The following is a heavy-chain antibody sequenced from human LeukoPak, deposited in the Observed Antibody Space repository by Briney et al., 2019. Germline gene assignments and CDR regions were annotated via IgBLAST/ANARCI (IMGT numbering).Heavy chain of an antibody. V-gene: IGHV4-39*01. Sequence: SETLSLTCTVSGGSISSSSYYWGWIRQPPGKGLEWIGSIYYSGSTYYNPSLKSRVTISVDTSKNQFSLKLSSVTAADTAVYYCARKEGHIVVVTGSFDPWGQGTLVTVSS. CDR1: GGSISSSSYY. CDR3: ARKEGHIVVVTGSFDP. CDR2: IYYSGST. J-gene: IGHJ5*02. D-gene: IGHD2-21*02.